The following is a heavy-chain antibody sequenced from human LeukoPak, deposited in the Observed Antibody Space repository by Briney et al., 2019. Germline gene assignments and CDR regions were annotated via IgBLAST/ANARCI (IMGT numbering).Heavy chain of an antibody. CDR3: ARDKNLGDCGSRSCYGVWPFDI. CDR2: TIPFLGAT. CDR1: VGTFSSDP. Sequence: SVKVSCKASVGTFSSDPITWVRQAPGQGLEWMGGTIPFLGATTYAQRFQGRISITTDESTTTAYMELSSLRSEDTAVYYCARDKNLGDCGSRSCYGVWPFDIWGQGTMVTVSS. D-gene: IGHD2-2*01. V-gene: IGHV1-69*05. J-gene: IGHJ3*02.